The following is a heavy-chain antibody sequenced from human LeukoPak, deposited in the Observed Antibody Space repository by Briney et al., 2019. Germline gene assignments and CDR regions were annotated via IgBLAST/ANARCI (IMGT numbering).Heavy chain of an antibody. Sequence: SETLSLTCTVSGGSISSYYWSWLRQPPGKGLEWIGYIYYSGSTNYNPSLKSRVTISVDTSKNQFSLKLSSVTAADTAVYYYARDLWGYYGSGSYAFDIWGQGTMVTVSS. D-gene: IGHD3-10*01. CDR2: IYYSGST. CDR1: GGSISSYY. V-gene: IGHV4-59*01. J-gene: IGHJ3*02. CDR3: ARDLWGYYGSGSYAFDI.